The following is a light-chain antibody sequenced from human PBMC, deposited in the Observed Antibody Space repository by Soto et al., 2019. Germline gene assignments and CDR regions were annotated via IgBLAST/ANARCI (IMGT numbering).Light chain of an antibody. Sequence: QSALTQPASVSGSPGQSITISCTGTISDIGDYNYVSWYQQHPGKAPKLMIYDVSNRPSGVSNRFSGSKSGYTASLTLSGLQPEDEADYYCSSYRSSSPLVVFGGGTKVTVL. J-gene: IGLJ2*01. V-gene: IGLV2-14*03. CDR3: SSYRSSSPLVV. CDR2: DVS. CDR1: ISDIGDYNY.